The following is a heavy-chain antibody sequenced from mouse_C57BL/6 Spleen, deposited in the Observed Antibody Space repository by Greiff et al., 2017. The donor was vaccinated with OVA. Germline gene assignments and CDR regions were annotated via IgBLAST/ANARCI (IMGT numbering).Heavy chain of an antibody. CDR3: ARGYYGSSYKGNAMDY. CDR1: GYSFTGYY. V-gene: IGHV1-42*01. Sequence: EVQLQQSGPELVKPGASVKISCKASGYSFTGYYMNWVKQSPEKSLEWIGEINPSTGGTTYNQKFKAKATLTVDKSSSTAYMQLKSLTSEDSAVYYWARGYYGSSYKGNAMDYWGQGTSVTVSS. CDR2: INPSTGGT. J-gene: IGHJ4*01. D-gene: IGHD1-1*01.